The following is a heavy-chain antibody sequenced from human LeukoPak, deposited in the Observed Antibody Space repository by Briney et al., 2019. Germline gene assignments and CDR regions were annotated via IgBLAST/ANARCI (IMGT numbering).Heavy chain of an antibody. CDR3: VRESSGSLYD. CDR1: GFTFSAHY. CDR2: IRNKVNSYVT. Sequence: GGSLRLSCTASGFTFSAHYMDWVRQAPGKGLEWVGRIRNKVNSYVTEYAASVKGRFTISRDDSSNSLYLQMNSLKTEDTAVYYCVRESSGSLYDWGQGTLVTVSS. V-gene: IGHV3-72*01. J-gene: IGHJ4*02. D-gene: IGHD1-26*01.